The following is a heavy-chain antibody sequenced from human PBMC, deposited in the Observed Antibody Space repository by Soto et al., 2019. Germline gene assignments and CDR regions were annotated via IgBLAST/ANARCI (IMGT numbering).Heavy chain of an antibody. V-gene: IGHV3-21*04. Sequence: GGSLRLSCAASGFTFSSYSMNWVRQAPGKGLEWVSSISSSSSYIYYADSVKGRFTISRDNSKNTLYLQMNSLRAEDTAVDYCAKDRKRYSYGNSVPYDYWGQGTLVTVSS. CDR2: ISSSSSYI. D-gene: IGHD5-18*01. CDR3: AKDRKRYSYGNSVPYDY. J-gene: IGHJ4*02. CDR1: GFTFSSYS.